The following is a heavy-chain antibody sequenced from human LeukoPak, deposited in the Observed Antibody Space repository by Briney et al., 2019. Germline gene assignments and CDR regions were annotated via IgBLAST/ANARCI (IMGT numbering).Heavy chain of an antibody. CDR2: ISSSGSTI. J-gene: IGHJ4*02. V-gene: IGHV3-11*04. CDR3: ARDYYDSSGSTIAGF. Sequence: PGGSLRLSCAASGFTFSDYYMSWLRQAPGKGLEWVSYISSSGSTIYYADSVKGRFTISRDNAKNSLYLQMNSLRAEDTAVYYCARDYYDSSGSTIAGFWGQGTLVTVSS. D-gene: IGHD3-22*01. CDR1: GFTFSDYY.